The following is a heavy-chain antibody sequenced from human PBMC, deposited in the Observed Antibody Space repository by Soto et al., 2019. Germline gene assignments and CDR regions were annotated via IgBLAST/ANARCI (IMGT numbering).Heavy chain of an antibody. CDR3: ARDGGSSGY. CDR2: IYYSGST. CDR1: GGSISSYY. V-gene: IGHV4-59*01. Sequence: KASETLSLTCTVSGGSISSYYWSWIRQPPGKGLEWIGYIYYSGSTNYNPSLKSRVTISVDTSKNQFSLKLSSVTAADTAVYYCARDGGSSGYWGQGTLVTVSS. D-gene: IGHD3-22*01. J-gene: IGHJ4*02.